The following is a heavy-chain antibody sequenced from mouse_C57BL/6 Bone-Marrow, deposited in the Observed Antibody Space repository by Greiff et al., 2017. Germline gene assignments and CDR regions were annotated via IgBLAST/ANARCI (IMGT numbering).Heavy chain of an antibody. CDR1: GYSITSGYY. CDR2: ISYDGSN. D-gene: IGHD2-4*01. Sequence: EVQLQESGPGLVKPSQSLSLTCSVTGYSITSGYYWNWIRQFPGNKLEWMGYISYDGSNNYNPSLKNRISITRDTSKNQFFLKLNSVTTEDTATYYCARSSYDYDDYAMDYWGQGTSVTVSS. V-gene: IGHV3-6*01. CDR3: ARSSYDYDDYAMDY. J-gene: IGHJ4*01.